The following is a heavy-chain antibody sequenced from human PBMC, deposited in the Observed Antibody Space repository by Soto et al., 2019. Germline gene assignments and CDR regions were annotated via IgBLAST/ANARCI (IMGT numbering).Heavy chain of an antibody. CDR1: GGTFSSYA. CDR2: IIPIFGTA. J-gene: IGHJ4*02. CDR3: AGVEYYDGGGYLGVDY. D-gene: IGHD3-22*01. V-gene: IGHV1-69*06. Sequence: QVQLVQSGAEVKKPGSSVKVSCKASGGTFSSYAISWVRQAPGQGLEWMGGIIPIFGTANYAQKFQGRVTITANKSTSTAYMELSGLRSEDTAVYYCAGVEYYDGGGYLGVDYWGQGTLVTVSS.